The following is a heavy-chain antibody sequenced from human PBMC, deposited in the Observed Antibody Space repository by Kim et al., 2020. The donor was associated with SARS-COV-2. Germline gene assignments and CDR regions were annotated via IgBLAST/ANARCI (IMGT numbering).Heavy chain of an antibody. Sequence: DSVKGRLTISRDNAKNSLYLQRNSLRAEDTAVYYGAGERVLYGVPISQGYWGQGTLVTVSS. J-gene: IGHJ4*02. CDR3: AGERVLYGVPISQGY. V-gene: IGHV3-21*01. D-gene: IGHD3-3*01.